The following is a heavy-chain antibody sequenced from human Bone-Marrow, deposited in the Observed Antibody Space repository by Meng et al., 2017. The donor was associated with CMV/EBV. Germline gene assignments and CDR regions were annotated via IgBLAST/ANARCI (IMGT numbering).Heavy chain of an antibody. CDR2: INHSGST. CDR3: ARGRHFRYYYDSSGYYYFDY. Sequence: GSLRLSCAVYGGSFSGYYWSWNRQPPGKGLEWIGEINHSGSTNYNPSLKSRVTISVDTSKNQFSLKLSSVTAADTAVYYCARGRHFRYYYDSSGYYYFDYWGQGTLVTVSS. J-gene: IGHJ4*02. CDR1: GGSFSGYY. V-gene: IGHV4-34*01. D-gene: IGHD3-22*01.